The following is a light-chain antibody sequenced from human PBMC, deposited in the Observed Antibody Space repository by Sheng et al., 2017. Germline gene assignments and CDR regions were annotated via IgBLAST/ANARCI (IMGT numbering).Light chain of an antibody. CDR1: QSVSSSY. J-gene: IGKJ2*03. V-gene: IGKV3-20*01. CDR2: AS. Sequence: EIVLTQSPGTLSLSPGERATLSCRASQSVSSSYLAWCQQKAGQAPRLLIYASSRATGIPDRFSGSGSGTDFTLTISRLEPEDSAVYYCQQYGSSQGSSFGQGTKLEIK. CDR3: QQYGSSQGSS.